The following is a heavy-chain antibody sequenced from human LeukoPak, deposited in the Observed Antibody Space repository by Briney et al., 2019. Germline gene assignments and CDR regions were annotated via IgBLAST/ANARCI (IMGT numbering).Heavy chain of an antibody. CDR1: GYTFTGYY. D-gene: IGHD4-17*01. V-gene: IGHV1-2*02. CDR3: ARDTITVTTPYFDY. CDR2: INSDSGGT. Sequence: ASVKVSCKASGYTFTGYYIDWVRQAPGQGLEWMGWINSDSGGTNYAQKFQGRVTMTRDTSTSTACMELSSLRSDDTAFYYCARDTITVTTPYFDYWGQGTLVTVSS. J-gene: IGHJ4*02.